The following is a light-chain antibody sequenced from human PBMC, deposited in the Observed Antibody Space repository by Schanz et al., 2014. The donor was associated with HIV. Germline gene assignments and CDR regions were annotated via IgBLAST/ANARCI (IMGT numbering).Light chain of an antibody. CDR3: AAWDDSLKGVV. Sequence: VLTQPPSVNGAPGQGVTISCPGSTSNIGAGYGVHWYQQLPGTAPQLLIYDSVNRPSGVPDRFSGSRSDTSASLTITGLQSEDEADYYCAAWDDSLKGVVFGGGTKLTVL. J-gene: IGLJ3*02. CDR1: TSNIGAGYG. V-gene: IGLV1-40*01. CDR2: DSV.